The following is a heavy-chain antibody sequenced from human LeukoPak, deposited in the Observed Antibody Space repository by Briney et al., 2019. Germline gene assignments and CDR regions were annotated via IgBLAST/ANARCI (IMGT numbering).Heavy chain of an antibody. CDR2: ISGCGGST. V-gene: IGHV3-23*01. D-gene: IGHD6-19*01. CDR3: AKAFYTSGWYSPFDP. Sequence: GGSLRLSCAASGFTFSSYAMSWVRQAPGKGLECVSGISGCGGSTDYADSVKGRFTISRDNSKNTLYLQMNSLRAEDTAVYYCAKAFYTSGWYSPFDPWGQGTLVTVSS. J-gene: IGHJ5*02. CDR1: GFTFSSYA.